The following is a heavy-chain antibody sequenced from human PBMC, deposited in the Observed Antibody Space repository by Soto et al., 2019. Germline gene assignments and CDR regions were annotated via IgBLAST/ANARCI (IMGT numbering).Heavy chain of an antibody. J-gene: IGHJ5*02. CDR2: IWYDGSNK. D-gene: IGHD6-13*01. Sequence: GGSLRLSCAASGFTFSSYGMHWVRQAPGKGLEWVAVIWYDGSNKYYADSVKGRFTISRDNSKNTLYLQMNSLRAEDTAVYYCASNSGEAAAGFDPWGQGTLVTVPQ. CDR1: GFTFSSYG. V-gene: IGHV3-33*01. CDR3: ASNSGEAAAGFDP.